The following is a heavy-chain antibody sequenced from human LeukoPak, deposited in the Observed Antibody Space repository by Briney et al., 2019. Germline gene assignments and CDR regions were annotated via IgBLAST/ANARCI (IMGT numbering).Heavy chain of an antibody. CDR3: ARDLLLAYFDY. J-gene: IGHJ4*02. V-gene: IGHV3-30*19. Sequence: GGSLRLSCATSGFSFSHYGMHWVRQAPGKGLEWVAVISYDGSNKYYADSVKGRFTISRDNSKNTLYLQMNSLRAEDTAVYYCARDLLLAYFDYWGQGTLVTVSS. CDR2: ISYDGSNK. D-gene: IGHD2-15*01. CDR1: GFSFSHYG.